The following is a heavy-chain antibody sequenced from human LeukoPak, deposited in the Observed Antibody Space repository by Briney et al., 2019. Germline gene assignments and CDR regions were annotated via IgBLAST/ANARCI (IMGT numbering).Heavy chain of an antibody. CDR2: INSDGSST. J-gene: IGHJ4*02. Sequence: PGGCLRLSCAASGFTFSIYWVHWVRQAPGKGLVWVSSINSDGSSTSYADSVKGRFTISRDNAKNTLYLQMNSLRAEDTAVYYCARFARFGDLQGGGYFDYWGQGTLVTVSS. CDR1: GFTFSIYW. V-gene: IGHV3-74*01. CDR3: ARFARFGDLQGGGYFDY. D-gene: IGHD3-16*01.